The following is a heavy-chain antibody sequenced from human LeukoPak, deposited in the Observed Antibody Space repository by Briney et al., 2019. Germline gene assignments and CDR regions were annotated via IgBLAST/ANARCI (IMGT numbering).Heavy chain of an antibody. D-gene: IGHD3-22*01. CDR1: GFTFSSYW. J-gene: IGHJ1*01. CDR2: IKSDGST. CDR3: ARAPSEIGGYYPEYFRH. Sequence: GGSLRPSCAASGFTFSSYWMHWVRQAPGKGLVWVSRIKSDGSTRYADSVKGRFTVSRDNAQNTVSLQMNSLRAEDTGVYYCARAPSEIGGYYPEYFRHWGQGTLVIVSS. V-gene: IGHV3-74*01.